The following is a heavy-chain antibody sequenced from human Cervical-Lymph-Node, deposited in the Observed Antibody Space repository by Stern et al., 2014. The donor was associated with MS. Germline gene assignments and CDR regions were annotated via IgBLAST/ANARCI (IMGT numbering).Heavy chain of an antibody. CDR1: GFTFSSYG. Sequence: AQLVVSGGGVVQPGRSLRLSWAASGFTFSSYGMPWVRQAAVTGRACGPVMWYDGSNKYYADSVKVRFTISRDNSKNTLYLQMNSLRAEDTAVYYCARDRHDLGYCSGGSCYLPDYWGQGTLVTVSS. V-gene: IGHV3-33*01. D-gene: IGHD2-15*01. CDR3: ARDRHDLGYCSGGSCYLPDY. CDR2: MWYDGSNK. J-gene: IGHJ4*02.